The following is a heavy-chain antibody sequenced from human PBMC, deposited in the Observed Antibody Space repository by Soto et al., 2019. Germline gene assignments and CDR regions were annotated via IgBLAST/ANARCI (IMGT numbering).Heavy chain of an antibody. D-gene: IGHD3-10*01. J-gene: IGHJ4*03. CDR3: ARVRGSGSYAAYYFHS. CDR1: GGSISNGGYY. V-gene: IGHV4-31*03. Sequence: SENLSLTCTVSGGSISNGGYYWNWVRQHPGKGLEWIGYIHYSGSTWYNPSLESRVTISVDTSKGQLCLRLRSVTAGDTAVYYCARVRGSGSYAAYYFHSSGPAPLVTVSS. CDR2: IHYSGST.